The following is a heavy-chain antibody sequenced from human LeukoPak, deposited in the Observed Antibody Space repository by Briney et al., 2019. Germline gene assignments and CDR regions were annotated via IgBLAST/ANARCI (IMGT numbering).Heavy chain of an antibody. V-gene: IGHV3-7*01. CDR3: ARDRDTVLAGYFFDY. CDR2: IQQDGSEK. D-gene: IGHD5-18*01. CDR1: GFTFSYYW. Sequence: GGSLRLSCAASGFTFSYYWMSWVRQAPGKGLEWVANIQQDGSEKYYVDSVKGRFTISRDNAKNSLYLQMNSLRAEDTAVYYCARDRDTVLAGYFFDYWGQGTLVTVSS. J-gene: IGHJ4*02.